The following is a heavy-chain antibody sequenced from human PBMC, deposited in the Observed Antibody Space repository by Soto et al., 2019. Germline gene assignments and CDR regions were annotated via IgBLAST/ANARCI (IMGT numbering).Heavy chain of an antibody. V-gene: IGHV1-24*01. CDR3: ARANYYDSSGYYATDYYYYYYGMDV. CDR2: FDPEDGET. J-gene: IGHJ6*02. CDR1: GYTLTELS. Sequence: ASVKVSCKVSGYTLTELSMHWVRQAPGKGLEWMGCFDPEDGETKYSQKFQGRVTITKDTSANTAYMELSSLRSEDTAVYYCARANYYDSSGYYATDYYYYYYGMDVWGQGTTDPAP. D-gene: IGHD3-22*01.